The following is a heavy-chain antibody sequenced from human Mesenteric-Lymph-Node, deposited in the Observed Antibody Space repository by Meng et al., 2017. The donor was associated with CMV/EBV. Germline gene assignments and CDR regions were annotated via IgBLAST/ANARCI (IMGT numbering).Heavy chain of an antibody. Sequence: GSLRLSCTVSGGSINNYYWSWIRQPPGKGLEWIGYVYHSGTTKYSPSLKSRVTMSVDTSKNQFSLRLTSVTAADTAVYYCAREEYNSGPGAYYYYGMDVWGQGTTVTVSS. CDR2: VYHSGTT. CDR3: AREEYNSGPGAYYYYGMDV. J-gene: IGHJ6*02. D-gene: IGHD1-20*01. V-gene: IGHV4-59*01. CDR1: GGSINNYY.